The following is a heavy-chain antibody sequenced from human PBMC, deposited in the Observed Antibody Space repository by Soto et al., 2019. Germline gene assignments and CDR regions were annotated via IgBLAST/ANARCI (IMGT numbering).Heavy chain of an antibody. D-gene: IGHD1-26*01. Sequence: SETLSLTCTVSGGSISSYYWSWIRQPPGKGLEWIGYIYYSGSTNYNPSLKSRVTISVDTSKNQFPLKLSSVTAADTAVYYCARIGSRIVGAYFDYWGQGTLVTVSS. CDR2: IYYSGST. J-gene: IGHJ4*02. CDR3: ARIGSRIVGAYFDY. V-gene: IGHV4-59*08. CDR1: GGSISSYY.